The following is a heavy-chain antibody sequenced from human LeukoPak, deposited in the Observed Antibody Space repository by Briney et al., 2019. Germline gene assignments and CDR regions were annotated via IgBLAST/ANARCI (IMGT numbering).Heavy chain of an antibody. CDR2: INPNSGGT. CDR1: GYTFTGYY. Sequence: ASVKVSCKASGYTFTGYYMHWVRQAPGQGLGWTGWINPNSGGTNYAQKFQGRVTMTRDTSISTAYMELSRLRSDDTTVYYCARGNGYFGGYAFDIWGQGTMVTVSS. J-gene: IGHJ3*02. V-gene: IGHV1-2*02. D-gene: IGHD3-3*01. CDR3: ARGNGYFGGYAFDI.